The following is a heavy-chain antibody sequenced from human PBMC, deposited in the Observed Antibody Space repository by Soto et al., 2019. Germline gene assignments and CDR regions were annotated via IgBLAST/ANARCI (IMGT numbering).Heavy chain of an antibody. CDR2: ISNGDETT. V-gene: IGHV3-11*01. J-gene: IGHJ4*02. D-gene: IGHD1-26*01. CDR3: AKGLYSGSYPFDY. Sequence: PGGSLRLSCAASGFIFTDYSMTWIRQAPGKGLEWVSYISNGDETTHYADSVKGRFIVSRDNAKNTLYLQMNSLRAEDTAVYYCAKGLYSGSYPFDYWGQGTLVTVSS. CDR1: GFIFTDYS.